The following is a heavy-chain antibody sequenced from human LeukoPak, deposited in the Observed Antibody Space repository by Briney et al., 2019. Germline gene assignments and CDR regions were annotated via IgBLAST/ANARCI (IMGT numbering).Heavy chain of an antibody. CDR2: IYYRGST. V-gene: IGHV4-59*01. CDR1: NGDINNYY. D-gene: IGHD2-2*01. J-gene: IGHJ6*03. CDR3: ARSESGVQYFQHYFYIDA. Sequence: SETLSLTCTVSNGDINNYYWSWVRQPPGKGLEWIGYIYYRGSTKYNPSLKSRVTISIDTSNDQVSLRLTSVTAADTAVYYCARSESGVQYFQHYFYIDAWGKGTTVTVPS.